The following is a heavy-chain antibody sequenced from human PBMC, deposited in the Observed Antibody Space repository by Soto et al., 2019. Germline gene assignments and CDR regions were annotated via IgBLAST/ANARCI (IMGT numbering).Heavy chain of an antibody. CDR3: ARTSPGVVVVLTTYYYYYYMDV. V-gene: IGHV4-59*08. CDR1: GGSISSYY. D-gene: IGHD2-2*01. J-gene: IGHJ6*03. Sequence: PSETLSLTCTVSGGSISSYYWSRIRQPPGKGLEWIGYIYYSGSTNYNPSLKSRVTISVDTSKNQFSLKLSSVTAADTAVYYCARTSPGVVVVLTTYYYYYYMDVWGKGTTVTVSS. CDR2: IYYSGST.